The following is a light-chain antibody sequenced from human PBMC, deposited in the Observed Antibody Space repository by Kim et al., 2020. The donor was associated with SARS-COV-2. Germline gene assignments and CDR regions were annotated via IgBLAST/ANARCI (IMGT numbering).Light chain of an antibody. Sequence: SPARRSTLSCRARRTCSSSCVAWYQQKPGQAPRLLIDGASRSATGIPDRFSGSGSGTDFTLTISRLEPEDLAVYYCQQYGRSPQTFGQGTKVDIK. CDR1: RTCSSSC. CDR3: QQYGRSPQT. V-gene: IGKV3-20*01. J-gene: IGKJ1*01. CDR2: GAS.